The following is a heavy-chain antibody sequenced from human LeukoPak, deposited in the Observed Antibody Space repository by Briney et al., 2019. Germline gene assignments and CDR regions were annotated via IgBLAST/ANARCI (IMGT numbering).Heavy chain of an antibody. D-gene: IGHD1-26*01. V-gene: IGHV4-59*11. CDR1: GGSISSHY. J-gene: IGHJ4*02. CDR2: IYYSGST. Sequence: SETLSLTCTVSGGSISSHYWSWIRQPPGKGLEWIGYIYYSGSTNYNPSLKSRVTISVDTSENQFSLKLSSVTAADTAVYYCARALGGSYFDYWDQGTLVTVSS. CDR3: ARALGGSYFDY.